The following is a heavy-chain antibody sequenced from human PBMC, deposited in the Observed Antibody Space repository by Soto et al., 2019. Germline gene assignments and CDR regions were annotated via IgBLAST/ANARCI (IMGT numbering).Heavy chain of an antibody. CDR2: INHSGST. CDR1: GGSFSGYY. D-gene: IGHD3-22*01. Sequence: SETLSLTCAVYGGSFSGYYWSWIRQPPGKGLEWIGEINHSGSTNYNPSLKSRVTISVDTSKNQFSLKLSSVTAADTAAYYCARFRYYDSSGYYLFDYWGQGTLVTVSS. CDR3: ARFRYYDSSGYYLFDY. J-gene: IGHJ4*02. V-gene: IGHV4-34*01.